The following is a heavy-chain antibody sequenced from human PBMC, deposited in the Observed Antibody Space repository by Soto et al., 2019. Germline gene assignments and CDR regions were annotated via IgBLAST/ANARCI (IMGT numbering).Heavy chain of an antibody. J-gene: IGHJ4*02. V-gene: IGHV4-4*02. Sequence: QVQMQESGPGLVEPSETLSLTCAVSGASITTYNWWSWVRQPPGKGLAWIGEIHHTGSTTYNPSLESRVTMSADTSKNQLSLKLTSVTATDTDIYYCARNGEYSMDYWGQGTLVTVSS. CDR2: IHHTGST. CDR1: GASITTYNW. CDR3: ARNGEYSMDY. D-gene: IGHD5-18*01.